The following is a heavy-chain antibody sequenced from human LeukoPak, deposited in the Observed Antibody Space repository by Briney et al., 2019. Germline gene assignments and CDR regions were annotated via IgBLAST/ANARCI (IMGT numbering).Heavy chain of an antibody. CDR1: GFTFSNYA. CDR2: ISGSGGST. V-gene: IGHV3-23*01. CDR3: AKGGMGYDSSGYLYFDY. Sequence: GGSLRLSCAASGFTFSNYAMSWVCQGPGKGLEWVSAISGSGGSTYYADSVKGRFTISRDISKNTLYLQMSSLRAEDTAVYYCAKGGMGYDSSGYLYFDYWGQGTLVTVSS. D-gene: IGHD3-22*01. J-gene: IGHJ4*02.